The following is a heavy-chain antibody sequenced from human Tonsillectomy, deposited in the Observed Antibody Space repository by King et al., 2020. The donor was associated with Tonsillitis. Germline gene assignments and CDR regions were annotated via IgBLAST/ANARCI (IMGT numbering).Heavy chain of an antibody. V-gene: IGHV1-46*01. CDR3: SRDWFGAAAPQGYFQH. CDR2: INPSGGST. CDR1: GYTFTSYY. D-gene: IGHD6-13*01. J-gene: IGHJ1*01. Sequence: QLVQSGAEVKKPGASVKVSCKASGYTFTSYYMHWVRQAPGQGLEWMGIINPSGGSTSYAQKFQGRVTMTRDTSTSTVYMELSSLRSEDTAAYYCSRDWFGAAAPQGYFQHWGQGTLVTVSS.